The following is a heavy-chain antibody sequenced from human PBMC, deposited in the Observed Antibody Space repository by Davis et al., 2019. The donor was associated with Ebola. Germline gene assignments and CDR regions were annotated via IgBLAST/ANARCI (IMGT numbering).Heavy chain of an antibody. J-gene: IGHJ6*02. D-gene: IGHD2/OR15-2a*01. CDR1: GLSFSSYD. CDR2: ISYDGSHK. Sequence: GESLKIPCAASGLSFSSYDMHWVCQAPGKGLEWVALISYDGSHKYYADSVKGRFTISRDNSKNTLYVQLNSLRVEDTAVYYCAREWTRVIASGGATPPFKYYGMDVWGQGTTVTVSS. V-gene: IGHV3-30*03. CDR3: AREWTRVIASGGATPPFKYYGMDV.